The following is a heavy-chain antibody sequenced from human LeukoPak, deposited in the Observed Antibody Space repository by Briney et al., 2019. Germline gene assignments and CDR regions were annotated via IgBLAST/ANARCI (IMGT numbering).Heavy chain of an antibody. Sequence: SETLSLTCAVYGVSFSGYYWSWIRQPPGKGLEWIGEINHSGSTNCNPSLKSRVTISVDTSKNQFSLKLSSVTAADTAVYYCARGPYCSGGSCYSRAEYFQHWGQGTLVTVSS. CDR3: ARGPYCSGGSCYSRAEYFQH. J-gene: IGHJ1*01. D-gene: IGHD2-15*01. V-gene: IGHV4-34*01. CDR2: INHSGST. CDR1: GVSFSGYY.